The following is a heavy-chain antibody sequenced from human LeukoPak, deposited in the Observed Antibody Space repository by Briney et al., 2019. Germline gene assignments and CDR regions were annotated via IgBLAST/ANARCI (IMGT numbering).Heavy chain of an antibody. D-gene: IGHD3-22*01. V-gene: IGHV4-59*01. Sequence: SETLSLTCTVSGGSISSYYWSWIRQPPGKGLEWIGYIYYSGSTNYNPSLKSRVTISVDTSENQFSLKLSSVTAADTAVYYCARDRYYYDSGSYFYFDLWGRGTLVTVSS. CDR3: ARDRYYYDSGSYFYFDL. CDR1: GGSISSYY. J-gene: IGHJ2*01. CDR2: IYYSGST.